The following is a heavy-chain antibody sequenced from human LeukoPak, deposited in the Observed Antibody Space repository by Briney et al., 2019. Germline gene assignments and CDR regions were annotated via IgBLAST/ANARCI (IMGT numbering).Heavy chain of an antibody. CDR3: ARRAGAYSHPYDY. Sequence: GGSLRLSCAASEFSVGSNYMTWVRQAPGKGLEWVSLIYSGGSTYYPDSVKGRFTISRDNSKNTLYLQMNSLRAEDTAVYYCARRAGAYSHPYDYWGQGTLVTVSS. D-gene: IGHD4/OR15-4a*01. V-gene: IGHV3-53*01. CDR1: EFSVGSNY. CDR2: IYSGGST. J-gene: IGHJ4*02.